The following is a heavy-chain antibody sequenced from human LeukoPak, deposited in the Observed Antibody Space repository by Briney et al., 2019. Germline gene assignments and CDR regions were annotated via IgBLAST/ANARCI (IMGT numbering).Heavy chain of an antibody. D-gene: IGHD3-16*01. CDR3: ARDNPFGGY. V-gene: IGHV3-7*03. CDR2: IKQDGGEK. CDR1: GFTFSDYY. J-gene: IGHJ4*02. Sequence: GGSLRLSCAASGFTFSDYYMTWIRQAPGKGLEWVANIKQDGGEKNYVDSVKGRFTISRDNAKNSLYLQMNSLRAEDTALYYCARDNPFGGYWGQGTLVTVSS.